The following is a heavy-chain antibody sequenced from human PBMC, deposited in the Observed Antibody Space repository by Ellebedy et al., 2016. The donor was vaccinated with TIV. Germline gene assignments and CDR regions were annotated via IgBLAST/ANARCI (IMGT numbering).Heavy chain of an antibody. CDR2: INHSGST. CDR3: ARDGENDAFDI. CDR1: GGSFSGYY. D-gene: IGHD3-3*01. V-gene: IGHV4-34*01. J-gene: IGHJ3*02. Sequence: MPSETLSLTCAVYGGSFSGYYWSWIRQPPGKGLEWIGEINHSGSTNYNPSLKSRVTISVDTSKNQFSLKLSSVTAADTAVYYCARDGENDAFDIWGQGTMVTVSS.